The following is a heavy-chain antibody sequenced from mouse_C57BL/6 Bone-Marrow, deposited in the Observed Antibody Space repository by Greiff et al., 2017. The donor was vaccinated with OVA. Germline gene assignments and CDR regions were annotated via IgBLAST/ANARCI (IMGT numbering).Heavy chain of an antibody. Sequence: VQLQQSGPGLVQPSQSLSITCTVSGFSLTSYGVHWVRQSPGKGLEWLGVIWSGGSTDYNAAFISRLSISKDNSKSQVFFKMNRLQADDTAIYYCARKLSYDYDGDWYFDVWGTGTTVTVSS. D-gene: IGHD2-4*01. CDR1: GFSLTSYG. CDR2: IWSGGST. J-gene: IGHJ1*03. V-gene: IGHV2-2*01. CDR3: ARKLSYDYDGDWYFDV.